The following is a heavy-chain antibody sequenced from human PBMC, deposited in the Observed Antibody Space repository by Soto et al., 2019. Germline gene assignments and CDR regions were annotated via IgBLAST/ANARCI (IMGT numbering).Heavy chain of an antibody. CDR2: ISYDGSYK. CDR1: GFTFTDYG. V-gene: IGHV3-30*18. D-gene: IGHD2-2*02. CDR3: AKARRDCATCYMELDF. J-gene: IGHJ4*02. Sequence: QVQLVESGGGVVQPGRSLRLSCAASGFTFTDYGMHWVHQAPGKGLEWLAVISYDGSYKFYTDSVKGRFTISRDNSKNSLFLQMIRLTPDDTALYYCAKARRDCATCYMELDFWGQGTLATIS.